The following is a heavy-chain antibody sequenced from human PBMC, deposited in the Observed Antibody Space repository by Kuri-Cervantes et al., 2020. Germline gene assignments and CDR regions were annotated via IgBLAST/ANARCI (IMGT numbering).Heavy chain of an antibody. Sequence: GGSLRLSCAASGFTFSSYAMHWVRQAPGKGLEWVAVISYDGSNKYYADSVKGRFTISRDNARNSMYLQMNTLRVEDTAVYYCVRGCDSTSCWAVWGQGTTVTVSS. CDR1: GFTFSSYA. V-gene: IGHV3-30*07. J-gene: IGHJ6*02. D-gene: IGHD2/OR15-2a*01. CDR2: ISYDGSNK. CDR3: VRGCDSTSCWAV.